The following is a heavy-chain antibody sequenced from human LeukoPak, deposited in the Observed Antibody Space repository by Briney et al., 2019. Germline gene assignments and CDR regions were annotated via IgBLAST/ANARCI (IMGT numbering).Heavy chain of an antibody. CDR2: MNPNSGNT. CDR1: GCTFTSYD. Sequence: ASVKVSCKASGCTFTSYDINWVRQATGQGLEWMGWMNPNSGNTGYAQKFQGRVTMTRNTSISTAYMELSSLRSEDTAVYYCAVIQEIFGVVIISDWGQGTLVTVSS. D-gene: IGHD3-3*01. J-gene: IGHJ4*02. CDR3: AVIQEIFGVVIISD. V-gene: IGHV1-8*01.